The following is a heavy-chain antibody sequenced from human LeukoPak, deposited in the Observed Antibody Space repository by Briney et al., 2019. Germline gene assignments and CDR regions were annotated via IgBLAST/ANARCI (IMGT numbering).Heavy chain of an antibody. CDR2: IYYSGST. V-gene: IGHV4-31*03. CDR3: ATWGITGTTEIDY. Sequence: PSATLSLTCTVSGGSISSGGYYWSWIRQHPGKGLEWIGYIYYSGSTYYNPSLKSRVTISVDTSKNQFSLKLSSVTAADTAVYFCATWGITGTTEIDYWGQGTLVTVSS. J-gene: IGHJ4*02. CDR1: GGSISSGGYY. D-gene: IGHD1-20*01.